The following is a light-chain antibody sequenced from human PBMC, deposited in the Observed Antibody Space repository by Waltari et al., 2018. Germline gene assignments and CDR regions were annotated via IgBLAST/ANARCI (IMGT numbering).Light chain of an antibody. CDR2: AAS. V-gene: IGKV1-9*01. CDR3: QQHDSYPLT. Sequence: DIQLTQSPSFLSASVGDRVTITCRASQGISSYLAWYQQKPGKAPKLLIYAASTLQSGVPSRFSGSGSGTEFTLTISSLQPEDFVSYYCQQHDSYPLTFGGGTRVEI. J-gene: IGKJ4*01. CDR1: QGISSY.